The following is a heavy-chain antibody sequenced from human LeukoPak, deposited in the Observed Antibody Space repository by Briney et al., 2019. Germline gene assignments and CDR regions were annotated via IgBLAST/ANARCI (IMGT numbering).Heavy chain of an antibody. V-gene: IGHV1-46*01. D-gene: IGHD1-26*01. Sequence: GASVKVSCKASGYIFTSYYIHWVRQAPGQGPEWMGIINPSRGSTTYAQKFQGRVTMTRDTSTSTVYMELSSLRSEDTAVYYCARDCGSYGPDFWGQGTLVTVSS. J-gene: IGHJ4*02. CDR2: INPSRGST. CDR1: GYIFTSYY. CDR3: ARDCGSYGPDF.